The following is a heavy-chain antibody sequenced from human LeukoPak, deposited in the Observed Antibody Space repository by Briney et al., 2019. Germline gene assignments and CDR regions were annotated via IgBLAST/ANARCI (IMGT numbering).Heavy chain of an antibody. CDR1: GFTFNNYA. CDR2: ISGSGGFT. V-gene: IGHV3-23*01. D-gene: IGHD1-26*01. J-gene: IGHJ4*02. Sequence: GGSLRISCAASGFTFNNYAMSWVRQAPGKGLEWVTGISGSGGFTCNADSVKGRFTISRDTSKNTVYLQMNSLRAEDTAVYYCAKSDGASPLYYFHYWGQGTLVTVSS. CDR3: AKSDGASPLYYFHY.